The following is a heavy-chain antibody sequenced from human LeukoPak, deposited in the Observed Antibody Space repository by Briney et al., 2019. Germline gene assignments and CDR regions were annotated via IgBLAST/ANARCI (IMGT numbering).Heavy chain of an antibody. CDR2: ISSSSSYI. CDR3: ARDHFGWFFMNL. V-gene: IGHV3-21*01. Sequence: PGGSLRLSCAASGFTFSSHSMNWVRQAPGKGLEWVSSISSSSSYIYYADSVKGRFTISRDNAKNSLYLQMNSLRAEDTAVYYCARDHFGWFFMNLWGKGTTVTVSS. D-gene: IGHD3-9*01. J-gene: IGHJ6*04. CDR1: GFTFSSHS.